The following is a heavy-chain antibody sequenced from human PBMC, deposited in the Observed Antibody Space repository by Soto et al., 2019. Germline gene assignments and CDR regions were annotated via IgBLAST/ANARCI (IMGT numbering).Heavy chain of an antibody. CDR1: GFTFSSYE. Sequence: PVGSLRLSCAASGFTFSSYEMNWVRQAPGKGLEWVSYISSSGSTIYYADSVKGRFTISRDNAKNSLYLQMNSLRAEDTAVYYCARDRLVVATPFYYYYGMDVWGQGTTVTV. CDR2: ISSSGSTI. J-gene: IGHJ6*02. V-gene: IGHV3-48*03. CDR3: ARDRLVVATPFYYYYGMDV. D-gene: IGHD3-9*01.